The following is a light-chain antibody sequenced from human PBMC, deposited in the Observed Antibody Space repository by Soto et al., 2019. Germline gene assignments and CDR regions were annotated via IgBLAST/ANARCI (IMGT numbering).Light chain of an antibody. V-gene: IGLV1-47*01. Sequence: QSVLTQPPSASGTPGQRVTISCSGSSSNIGSNYVYWYQQLPGTAPNLLIYRNNKRPSGVPYRCSGSKSGTSASLAISGLRSEDEADYYCSAWYDSLSGPVFGGGTKLTVL. J-gene: IGLJ3*02. CDR2: RNN. CDR3: SAWYDSLSGPV. CDR1: SSNIGSNY.